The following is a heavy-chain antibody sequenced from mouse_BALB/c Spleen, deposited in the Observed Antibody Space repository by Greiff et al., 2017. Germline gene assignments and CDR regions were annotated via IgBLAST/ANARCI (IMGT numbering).Heavy chain of an antibody. J-gene: IGHJ2*01. CDR3: ARGRRQLGLRDYFDY. Sequence: QVQLQQSGPGLVAPSQSLSITCTVSGFSLTSYGVHWVRQPPGKGLEWLGVIWAGGSTNYNSALMSRLSISKDNSKSQVFLKMISLQTDDTAMYYCARGRRQLGLRDYFDYWGQGTTLTVSS. D-gene: IGHD3-2*01. CDR2: IWAGGST. V-gene: IGHV2-9*02. CDR1: GFSLTSYG.